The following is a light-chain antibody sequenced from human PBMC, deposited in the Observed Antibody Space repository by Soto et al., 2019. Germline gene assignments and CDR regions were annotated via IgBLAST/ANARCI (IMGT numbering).Light chain of an antibody. V-gene: IGKV3-15*01. CDR1: QSVSSD. Sequence: EIVMTQSPATVSVSPGERATLSCRSSQSVSSDLVWYQQKPGQAPRLLIYGASTRATGIPARFSGSGSGTQFTLTISSLQSEDFAVYYCQQYNNWPPAWTFGQGTKVDIK. CDR3: QQYNNWPPAWT. CDR2: GAS. J-gene: IGKJ1*01.